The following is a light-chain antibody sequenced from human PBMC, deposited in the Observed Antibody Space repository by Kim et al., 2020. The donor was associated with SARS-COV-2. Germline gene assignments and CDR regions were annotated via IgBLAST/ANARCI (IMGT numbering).Light chain of an antibody. CDR2: EVS. CDR3: VQLIQPPLA. Sequence: PSSSSCKSSQCLLHSDGRTYLYWYLQKPGQSPQLLIYEVSTRFSGVPDRVSGSGSGTDFTLKISRVAADDVGVYYCVQLIQPPLAFGQGTRLEIK. V-gene: IGKV2D-29*02. J-gene: IGKJ5*01. CDR1: QCLLHSDGRTY.